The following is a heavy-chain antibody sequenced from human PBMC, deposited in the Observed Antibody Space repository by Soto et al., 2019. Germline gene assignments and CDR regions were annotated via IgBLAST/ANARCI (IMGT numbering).Heavy chain of an antibody. CDR3: ARRVRHCEFDY. CDR1: GGSISSYY. V-gene: IGHV4-59*08. D-gene: IGHD1-1*01. J-gene: IGHJ4*02. CDR2: IYYSGST. Sequence: SETLSLTCTVSGGSISSYYWSWIRQPPGKGLEWIGYIYYSGSTNYNPSLKSRVTISVDTSKNQFSLKLSSVTAADTAVYYCARRVRHCEFDYWGQGTLVTVSS.